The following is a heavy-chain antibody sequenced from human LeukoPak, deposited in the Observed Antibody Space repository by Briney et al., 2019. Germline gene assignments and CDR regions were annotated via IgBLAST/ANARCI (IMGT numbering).Heavy chain of an antibody. J-gene: IGHJ4*02. V-gene: IGHV3-23*01. Sequence: GGSLRLSCAASGFNFSSYAMSWVRQAPGEGLEWVSAISGSGGCTYYADSVKGRFTISRDNSKSTVYLQIHSLRGDDAAVYFCAKDQFSEMATRGGVVLVFDYWGQGTLVTVSS. D-gene: IGHD5-24*01. CDR3: AKDQFSEMATRGGVVLVFDY. CDR2: ISGSGGCT. CDR1: GFNFSSYA.